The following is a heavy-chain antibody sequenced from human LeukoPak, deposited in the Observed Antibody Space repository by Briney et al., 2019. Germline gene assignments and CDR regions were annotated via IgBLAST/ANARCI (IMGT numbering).Heavy chain of an antibody. CDR3: ARRRYYDGSGYLE. D-gene: IGHD3-22*01. V-gene: IGHV4-39*01. J-gene: IGHJ1*01. CDR2: IYYSGRT. Sequence: PSETLSLTCSLSGDSISRSDSYWDWIRQAPGKGLEWIGTIYYSGRTYYSPTLKSRVTMSVDRSNDQFSLNLRSVTAADTAVYYCARRRYYDGSGYLEWGQGTLLSVSS. CDR1: GDSISRSDSY.